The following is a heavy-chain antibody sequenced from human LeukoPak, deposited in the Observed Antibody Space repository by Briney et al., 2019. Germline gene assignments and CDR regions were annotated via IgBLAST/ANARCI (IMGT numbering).Heavy chain of an antibody. CDR2: IYSGGST. CDR3: ARDKAYYYDSSGSAGDAFDI. CDR1: GFTVSSNY. J-gene: IGHJ3*02. Sequence: PGGSLRLSCAASGFTVSSNYMSWVRQAPGKGLEWVSVIYSGGSTYYADSVKGRFTISRDNSKNTLYLQMNSLGAEDTAVYYCARDKAYYYDSSGSAGDAFDIWGQGTMVTVSS. D-gene: IGHD3-22*01. V-gene: IGHV3-53*01.